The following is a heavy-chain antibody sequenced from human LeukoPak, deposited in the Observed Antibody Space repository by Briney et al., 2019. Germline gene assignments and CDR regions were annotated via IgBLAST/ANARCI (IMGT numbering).Heavy chain of an antibody. D-gene: IGHD2-2*01. Sequence: ETLSLTCTVSGGSISSSSYYWGWIRQPPGKGLEWIGSIYYSGSTYYNPSLKSRVTISVDTSKNQYPLKLSSVTAADTAVYYCASRYCSSTSCGWFDPWGQGTLVTVSS. V-gene: IGHV4-39*01. CDR1: GGSISSSSYY. CDR3: ASRYCSSTSCGWFDP. CDR2: IYYSGST. J-gene: IGHJ5*02.